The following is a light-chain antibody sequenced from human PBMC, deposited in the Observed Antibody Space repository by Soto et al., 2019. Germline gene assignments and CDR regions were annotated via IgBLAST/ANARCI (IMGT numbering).Light chain of an antibody. CDR2: EVN. Sequence: QSALTQAASVSGSPGQSITISCVGTNSDISGYNFVSWYQQHPGKAPKLMIFEVNKRPSGVSNRFSGSKSGNTASLTISGLQAEDEADYFCFSYTTGTTNVFGTGTKLTVL. J-gene: IGLJ1*01. CDR3: FSYTTGTTNV. V-gene: IGLV2-14*01. CDR1: NSDISGYNF.